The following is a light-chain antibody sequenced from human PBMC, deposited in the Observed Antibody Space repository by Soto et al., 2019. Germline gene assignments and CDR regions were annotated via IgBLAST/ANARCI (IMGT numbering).Light chain of an antibody. J-gene: IGLJ2*01. CDR2: DVS. CDR1: SSDVGGYNY. Sequence: QSALNQPASVAGSPGQSSTISCTGTSSDVGGYNYVSWYQQHPCKAPKLMIYDVSNRPSGLSNRFSGYKSVNTASLTISGLQAEDEADYYCSSYTSSSTVVFRGGTQLTVL. V-gene: IGLV2-14*01. CDR3: SSYTSSSTVV.